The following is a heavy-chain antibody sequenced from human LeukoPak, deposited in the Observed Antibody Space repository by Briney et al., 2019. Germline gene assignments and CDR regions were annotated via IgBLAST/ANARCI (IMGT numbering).Heavy chain of an antibody. J-gene: IGHJ4*02. D-gene: IGHD4-17*01. Sequence: PSGTLSLTCAVSGGSISSNNWWSWVRQPPGKGLEWIGEVYHSGSTNYNPSLKSRVTISVDKSKSQFSLKLNSVTAADTAVYYCARNMIATTGCDYWGQGTLVTVSS. V-gene: IGHV4-4*02. CDR3: ARNMIATTGCDY. CDR1: GGSISSNNW. CDR2: VYHSGST.